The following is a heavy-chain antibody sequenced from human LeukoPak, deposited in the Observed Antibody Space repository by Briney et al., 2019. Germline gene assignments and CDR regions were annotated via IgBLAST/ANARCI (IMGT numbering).Heavy chain of an antibody. CDR1: GFTFSSYG. V-gene: IGHV3-30*02. D-gene: IGHD3-3*01. CDR3: ARAVENYDFWSGPASHYYYMDV. J-gene: IGHJ6*03. CDR2: IRYDGSKK. Sequence: PGGSLRLSCAASGFTFSSYGMHWVRQAPGKGLEWVAFIRYDGSKKYYADSVKGRFTISRDNSKNTLYLQMNSLRAEDTAVYYCARAVENYDFWSGPASHYYYMDVWGKGTTVTVSS.